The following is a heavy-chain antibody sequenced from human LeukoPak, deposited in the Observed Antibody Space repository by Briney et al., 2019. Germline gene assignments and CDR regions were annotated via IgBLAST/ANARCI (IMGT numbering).Heavy chain of an antibody. J-gene: IGHJ4*02. V-gene: IGHV1-2*02. CDR3: AKVNSGTYYAMLSFDS. Sequence: GASVKVSCKASGYTFTGYFIHWVRQAPGQGLEWMGWINPKSGDSKSTQRFQGRVTVTRDTAISTAYLELTRLRSDDTAVYYCAKVNSGTYYAMLSFDSWGQGTLVTVSS. CDR1: GYTFTGYF. CDR2: INPKSGDS. D-gene: IGHD1-26*01.